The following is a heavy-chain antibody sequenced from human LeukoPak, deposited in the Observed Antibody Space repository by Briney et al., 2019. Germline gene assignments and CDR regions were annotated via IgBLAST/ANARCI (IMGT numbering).Heavy chain of an antibody. V-gene: IGHV3-7*01. CDR1: GFTFSSYG. Sequence: PGGSLRLSCAASGFTFSSYGMHWVRQAPGKGLEWVANLKQDGSEKNYADSVKGRFTVSRDNAKNALYLQMNSLRVEDTAMYHCVRSLSLSYWGQGALVTVSS. CDR3: VRSLSLSY. CDR2: LKQDGSEK. J-gene: IGHJ4*02.